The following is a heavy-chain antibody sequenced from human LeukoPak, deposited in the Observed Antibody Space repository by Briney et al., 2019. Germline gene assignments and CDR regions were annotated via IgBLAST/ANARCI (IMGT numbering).Heavy chain of an antibody. J-gene: IGHJ6*02. D-gene: IGHD4-11*01. CDR3: ARDGSNPLYYYYGMGV. Sequence: GGSLRLSCAASGFTVSSNYMGWVRQAPGKGLEWVSVIYSGGSTYYADSVKGRFTISRDNSKNTLYLQMNSLRAEDTAVYYCARDGSNPLYYYYGMGVWGQGTTVTVSS. V-gene: IGHV3-66*01. CDR1: GFTVSSNY. CDR2: IYSGGST.